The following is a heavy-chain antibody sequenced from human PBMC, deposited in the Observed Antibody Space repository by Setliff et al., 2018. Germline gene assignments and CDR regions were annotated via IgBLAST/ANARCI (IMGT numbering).Heavy chain of an antibody. D-gene: IGHD1-1*01. Sequence: GGSLRLSCAASGFTFSDYYMSWIRQAPGKGLEWVANIKQDGSAKYYVDSVKGRFTISRDNAKNTLYLQMNSLRAEDTAVYYCARDGAGTRSGFYFDYWGQGTLVTVSS. CDR2: IKQDGSAK. CDR3: ARDGAGTRSGFYFDY. V-gene: IGHV3-7*01. CDR1: GFTFSDYY. J-gene: IGHJ4*02.